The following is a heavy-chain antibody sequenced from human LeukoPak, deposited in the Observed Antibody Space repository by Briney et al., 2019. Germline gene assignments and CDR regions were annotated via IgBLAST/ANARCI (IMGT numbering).Heavy chain of an antibody. CDR2: IYYSGGT. J-gene: IGHJ4*02. V-gene: IGHV4-59*01. Sequence: SETLSLTCTVSGVSLSSYYWNWIRQPPGKGLEWIGQIYYSGGTKYSPSLESRVTMSVDTSKKHVSLKLNSVTAADTAVYYCARDPEIAGGHGFDYWGQGTLVTVSS. CDR1: GVSLSSYY. D-gene: IGHD5-12*01. CDR3: ARDPEIAGGHGFDY.